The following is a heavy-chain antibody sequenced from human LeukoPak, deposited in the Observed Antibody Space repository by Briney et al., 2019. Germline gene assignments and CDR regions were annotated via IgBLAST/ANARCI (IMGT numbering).Heavy chain of an antibody. CDR2: ISGSGGST. J-gene: IGHJ4*02. Sequence: RAGGSLRLSCAASGFTFSSYAMSWVRQAPGKGLEWVSAISGSGGSTYYADSVKGRFTISRDNSKNTLYLQMNSLRAEDTAVYYCAKSTRITMVRGVTYYFDYWGQGTLVTVSS. V-gene: IGHV3-23*01. D-gene: IGHD3-10*01. CDR1: GFTFSSYA. CDR3: AKSTRITMVRGVTYYFDY.